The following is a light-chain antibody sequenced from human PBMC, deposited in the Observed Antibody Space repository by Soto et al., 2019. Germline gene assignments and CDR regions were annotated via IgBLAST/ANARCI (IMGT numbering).Light chain of an antibody. Sequence: IQMTQSPSSLSASVGDRVTITCRASQGISNYLAWYQQKPGKVPKVLIYAASTLQSGVPSRFSGSGSGTDCTITINNLQTEDCAVYYCQVRTNWSIAFGRGTRLEI. CDR1: QGISNY. J-gene: IGKJ5*01. CDR3: QVRTNWSIA. CDR2: AAS. V-gene: IGKV1-27*01.